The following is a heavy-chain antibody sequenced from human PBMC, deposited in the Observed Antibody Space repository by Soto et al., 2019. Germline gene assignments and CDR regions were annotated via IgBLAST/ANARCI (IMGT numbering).Heavy chain of an antibody. Sequence: QVQLVQSGAEVKKPGASVKVSCQASGYAFSNNDISWVRQGTGQGLEWMGWMNPNSGNGGYAQKVQGRVTMTRDTSRSTAYMELSSLTSDDTAIYYCARMATSGALNWFDPWGQGTLVTVSS. CDR2: MNPNSGNG. CDR3: ARMATSGALNWFDP. CDR1: GYAFSNND. V-gene: IGHV1-8*01. J-gene: IGHJ5*02.